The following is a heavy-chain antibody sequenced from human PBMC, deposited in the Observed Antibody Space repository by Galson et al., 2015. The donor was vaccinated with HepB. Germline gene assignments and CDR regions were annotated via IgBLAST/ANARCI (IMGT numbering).Heavy chain of an antibody. CDR1: GYTFINYD. CDR3: ARAYYDSWSGYLQGWFDP. CDR2: MNPHNGKA. J-gene: IGHJ5*02. V-gene: IGHV1-8*01. Sequence: SVKVSCKASGYTFINYDVNWVRQASGQGLEWMGWMNPHNGKADYVQKFQGRITLTRNTSISTAYMELSSLRSEDTAIYYCARAYYDSWSGYLQGWFDPWGQGTLVTVSS. D-gene: IGHD3-3*01.